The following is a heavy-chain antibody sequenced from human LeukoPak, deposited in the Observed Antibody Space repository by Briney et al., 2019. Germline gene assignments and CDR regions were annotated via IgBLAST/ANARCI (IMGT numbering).Heavy chain of an antibody. CDR2: INPSGGST. J-gene: IGHJ1*01. CDR1: GYTFTSYY. Sequence: GASVKVSCKASGYTFTSYYMHWVRQAPGQGLEWMGIINPSGGSTSYAQKFQGRVTMTRDTSTSTVYMELSSLRSEDMAVYYCAYCSSTSCPFQHWGQGTLVTVSS. D-gene: IGHD2-2*01. CDR3: AYCSSTSCPFQH. V-gene: IGHV1-46*01.